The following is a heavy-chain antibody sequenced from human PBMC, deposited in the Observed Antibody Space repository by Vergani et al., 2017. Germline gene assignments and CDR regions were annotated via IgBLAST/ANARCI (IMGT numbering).Heavy chain of an antibody. CDR2: INTNTGNP. CDR1: GYTFTSYG. Sequence: QVQLVQSGAEVKKPGASVKVSCKASGYTFTSYGISWVRQAPGQGLEWMGWINTNTGNPTYAQGFTGRFVFSLDTSVSTAYLQISSLKAEDTAVYYCARAIAAGTDYYYGMDVWGQGTTVTVSS. J-gene: IGHJ6*02. V-gene: IGHV7-4-1*02. CDR3: ARAIAAGTDYYYGMDV. D-gene: IGHD6-13*01.